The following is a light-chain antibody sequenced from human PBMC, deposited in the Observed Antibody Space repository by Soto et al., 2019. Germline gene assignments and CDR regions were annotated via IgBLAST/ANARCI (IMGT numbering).Light chain of an antibody. J-gene: IGLJ1*01. CDR2: RNN. CDR3: AAWDDSLNGPV. CDR1: SSNIGRNT. V-gene: IGLV1-44*01. Sequence: QSAVTQPPSASGTPGQRVTISCSGSSSNIGRNTVNWYQQLPGTAPKLLIYRNNQRPSGVPDRFSGSKSGTSASLAISGLQSEDEADYYCAAWDDSLNGPVFGTGTKVTVL.